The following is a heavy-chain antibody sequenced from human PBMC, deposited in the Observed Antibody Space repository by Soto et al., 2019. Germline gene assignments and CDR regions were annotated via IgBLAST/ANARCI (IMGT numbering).Heavy chain of an antibody. D-gene: IGHD3-10*01. CDR2: IIPILGIA. V-gene: IGHV1-69*02. CDR3: ARVLYGSGSYNGMDV. J-gene: IGHJ6*02. Sequence: QVQLVQSGAEVKKPGSSVKVSCKASGGTFSSYTISWVRQAPGQGLEWMGRIIPILGIANYAQKFQGRVTITADKYTSTAYMELSSLRSEDTAVYYCARVLYGSGSYNGMDVWGQGTTVTVSS. CDR1: GGTFSSYT.